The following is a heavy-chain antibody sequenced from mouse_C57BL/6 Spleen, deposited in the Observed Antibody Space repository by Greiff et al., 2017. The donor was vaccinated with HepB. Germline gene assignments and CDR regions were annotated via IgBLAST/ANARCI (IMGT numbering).Heavy chain of an antibody. D-gene: IGHD2-1*01. V-gene: IGHV1-69*01. Sequence: QVQLQQPGAELVMPGASVKLSCKASGYTFTSYWMHWVKQRPGQGLEWIGEIDPSDSYTNYNQKFKGKSTLTVDKSSSTAYLQLSSLTSEDSAVYYCARRGKCNYVDYAMDYWGQGTSVTVAS. CDR1: GYTFTSYW. J-gene: IGHJ4*01. CDR3: ARRGKCNYVDYAMDY. CDR2: IDPSDSYT.